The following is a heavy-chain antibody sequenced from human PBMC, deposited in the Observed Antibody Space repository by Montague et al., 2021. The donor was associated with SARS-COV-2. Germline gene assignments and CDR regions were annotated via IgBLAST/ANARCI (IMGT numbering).Heavy chain of an antibody. J-gene: IGHJ6*02. CDR1: GFTFSSYS. Sequence: SLRLSCAASGFTFSSYSMNWVRPAPGKGLEWVSYISSSSSTIYYADAVKGRITISRDNAQNSLYLQMNSLRAEDTAVYYCAREGEMTTICVGYYYYYGMDVWGQGTTVTVSS. D-gene: IGHD5-24*01. CDR3: AREGEMTTICVGYYYYYGMDV. V-gene: IGHV3-48*04. CDR2: ISSSSSTI.